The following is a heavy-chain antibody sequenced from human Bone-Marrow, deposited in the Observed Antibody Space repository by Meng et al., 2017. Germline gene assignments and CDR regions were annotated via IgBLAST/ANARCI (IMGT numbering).Heavy chain of an antibody. D-gene: IGHD1-14*01. Sequence: QVQLQESGPGLVKPSETLSLTCTVSGGSISTYYWSWIRQSPEKGLEWIGYINYSGRTNYIPSLRSRATISVDPSKNQFSLNLRSVTAADTAVYYCARDPTGGEDHQRVWGQGTLVTVSS. CDR3: ARDPTGGEDHQRV. CDR2: INYSGRT. J-gene: IGHJ4*02. V-gene: IGHV4-59*01. CDR1: GGSISTYY.